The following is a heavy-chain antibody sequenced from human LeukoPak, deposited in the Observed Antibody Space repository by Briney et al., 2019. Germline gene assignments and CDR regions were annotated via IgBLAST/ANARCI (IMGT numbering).Heavy chain of an antibody. J-gene: IGHJ5*02. CDR2: IYHTGTT. D-gene: IGHD2-15*01. CDR1: GGSISSTSYY. V-gene: IGHV4-39*01. Sequence: SETLSLTCTVSGGSISSTSYYWGWIRQPPGKGLKWIGSIYHTGTTYYSPSLQSRVTISVHTSKNQFSLKLSSVTAADTAVYYCARQECNGGSCYSRAIWFDPWGQGTLVTVSS. CDR3: ARQECNGGSCYSRAIWFDP.